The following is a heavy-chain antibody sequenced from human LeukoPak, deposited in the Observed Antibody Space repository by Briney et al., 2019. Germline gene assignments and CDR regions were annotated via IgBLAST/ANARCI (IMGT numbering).Heavy chain of an antibody. Sequence: GASVKVSCKVSGYTLTELSMHWVRQAPGKGLEWMGGFDPEDGETIYAQKFQGRVTITADKSTSTAFMELSRLRSEDTAVYYCASGEQYCTTTTCSLNWFDPWGQGTLVTVSS. J-gene: IGHJ5*02. V-gene: IGHV1-24*01. D-gene: IGHD2-2*01. CDR1: GYTLTELS. CDR2: FDPEDGET. CDR3: ASGEQYCTTTTCSLNWFDP.